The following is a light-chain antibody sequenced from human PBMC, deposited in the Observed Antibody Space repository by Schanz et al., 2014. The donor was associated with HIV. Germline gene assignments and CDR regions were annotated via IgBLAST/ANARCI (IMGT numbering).Light chain of an antibody. V-gene: IGLV2-23*02. J-gene: IGLJ2*01. CDR1: NSDVGGYNY. CDR3: CSYAGTSTFVV. CDR2: EVT. Sequence: QSALTQPASVSGSLGQSITISCAGTNSDVGGYNYVSWYQQHPGKAPKLMIYEVTKRPSGVSNRFSGSKSGNTASLTFSGLQAEDEADYYCCSYAGTSTFVVFGGGTKLTVL.